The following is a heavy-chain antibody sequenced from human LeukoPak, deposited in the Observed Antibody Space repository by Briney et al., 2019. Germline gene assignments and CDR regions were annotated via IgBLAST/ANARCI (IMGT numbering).Heavy chain of an antibody. Sequence: SETLSLTCTVSGYSISSGYYWGWSRQPPGKGLEWIGSIYHSGSTYYNPSLKSRVTISVDTSKNQFSLKLSSVTAADTAVYYCARGDPHYGDLYWGQGTLVTVSS. CDR3: ARGDPHYGDLY. V-gene: IGHV4-38-2*02. D-gene: IGHD4-17*01. J-gene: IGHJ4*02. CDR2: IYHSGST. CDR1: GYSISSGYY.